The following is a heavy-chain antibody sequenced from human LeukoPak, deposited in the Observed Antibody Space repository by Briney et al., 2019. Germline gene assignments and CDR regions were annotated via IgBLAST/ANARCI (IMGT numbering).Heavy chain of an antibody. CDR3: ARGGGVVAAFSANWFDP. Sequence: PSETLSLTCAVYGGSFSGYYWSWIRQPPGKGLEWIGEINHSGSTNYNPSLKSRVTISVDTSKNQFSLKLSSVTAADTAVYYCARGGGVVAAFSANWFDPWGQGTLVTVSS. CDR2: INHSGST. D-gene: IGHD2-15*01. V-gene: IGHV4-34*01. J-gene: IGHJ5*02. CDR1: GGSFSGYY.